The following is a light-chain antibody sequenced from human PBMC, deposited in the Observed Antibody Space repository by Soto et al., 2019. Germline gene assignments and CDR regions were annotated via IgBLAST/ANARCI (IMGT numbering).Light chain of an antibody. J-gene: IGLJ1*01. CDR1: SSDIGGYNF. Sequence: ALTQPASVSGSPGQSITISCTGTSSDIGGYNFVSWYQQHPGRAPKLMIYEVSNRPSGVSDRFSGSKSGNTASLTISGLQADDEGDYYCSSFRSGTTLFGTGTKVTVL. V-gene: IGLV2-14*01. CDR3: SSFRSGTTL. CDR2: EVS.